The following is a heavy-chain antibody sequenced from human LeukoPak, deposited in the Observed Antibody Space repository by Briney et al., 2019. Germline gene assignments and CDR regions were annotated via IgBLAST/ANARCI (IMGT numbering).Heavy chain of an antibody. CDR2: ISSSGDKI. CDR3: ARDDYDSSGSY. Sequence: GGSLRLSCAASGLTFSQDAMNWVRQAPGMGLEWISYISSSGDKIYYAESVKGRFTVSRDNAENSLYLQMNSLRVEDTAVYYCARDDYDSSGSYWGQGTLVTVSS. J-gene: IGHJ4*02. V-gene: IGHV3-48*03. D-gene: IGHD3-22*01. CDR1: GLTFSQDA.